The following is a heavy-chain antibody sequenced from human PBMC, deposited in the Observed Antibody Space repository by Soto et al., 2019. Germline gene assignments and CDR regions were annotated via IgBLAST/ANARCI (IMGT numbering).Heavy chain of an antibody. CDR3: ARSQWQQLAHLDY. CDR2: IYPGDSDT. J-gene: IGHJ4*02. D-gene: IGHD6-13*01. Sequence: ESLKISFKGSGYSFTSYWIGWLRHMPGKGLEWMGIIYPGDSDTRYSPSFQGQVTISADKSISTAYLQWSSLKASDTAMYYCARSQWQQLAHLDYWGQGTLVTVS. CDR1: GYSFTSYW. V-gene: IGHV5-51*01.